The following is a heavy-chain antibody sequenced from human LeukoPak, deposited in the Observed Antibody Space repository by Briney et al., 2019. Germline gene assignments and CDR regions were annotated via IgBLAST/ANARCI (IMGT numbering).Heavy chain of an antibody. Sequence: PSETLSLTCAVYGGSFSGYYWSWIRQPPGKGLEWIGEINHSGSTNYNPSLKSRVTMSVDTSKNQFSLKLSSVTAADTAVYYCARASKNHYDILTGYTPPFDYWGQGTLVTVSS. D-gene: IGHD3-9*01. J-gene: IGHJ4*02. V-gene: IGHV4-34*01. CDR3: ARASKNHYDILTGYTPPFDY. CDR1: GGSFSGYY. CDR2: INHSGST.